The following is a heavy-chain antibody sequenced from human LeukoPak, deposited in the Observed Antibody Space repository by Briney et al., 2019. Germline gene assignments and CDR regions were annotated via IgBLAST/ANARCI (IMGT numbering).Heavy chain of an antibody. J-gene: IGHJ4*02. CDR2: ISGSGSST. V-gene: IGHV3-23*01. Sequence: SGGSLRLSCEASGFTFTTYSMTWVRQAPGKGLEWVSAISGSGSSTYYADSVKGRFTISRDNSKNTLYLQMNSLRAEDTAVYYCAKRLYYYDSSGYLFDYWGQGTLVTVSS. CDR3: AKRLYYYDSSGYLFDY. D-gene: IGHD3-22*01. CDR1: GFTFTTYS.